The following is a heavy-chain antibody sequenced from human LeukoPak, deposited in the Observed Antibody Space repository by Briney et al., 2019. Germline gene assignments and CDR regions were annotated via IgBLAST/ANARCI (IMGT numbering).Heavy chain of an antibody. CDR2: IKDDGSHT. V-gene: IGHV3-74*01. CDR3: ARGSGIITGIDE. D-gene: IGHD6-25*01. Sequence: PGGSLRLSCAASGFTFSSHWMHWVRQAPGKGLVWVSRIKDDGSHTNYADSVKGRFTISRDNAKNTLSPQMNSLRAEDTAVYYCARGSGIITGIDEWGQGTLVTVSS. J-gene: IGHJ4*02. CDR1: GFTFSSHW.